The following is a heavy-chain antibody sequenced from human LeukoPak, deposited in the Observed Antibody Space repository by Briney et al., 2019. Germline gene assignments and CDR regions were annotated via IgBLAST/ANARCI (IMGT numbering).Heavy chain of an antibody. CDR3: ARGRWLPNAFDI. Sequence: PSETLSLTCTVSGDSINSYYWNWIRQPPGKGLEWIGYIYYSGRTDYNPTLKSRVTISVDTSKHQFSMELESVTAADTAVYFCARGRWLPNAFDIWGQGTMVTVFS. V-gene: IGHV4-59*01. J-gene: IGHJ3*02. CDR1: GDSINSYY. CDR2: IYYSGRT. D-gene: IGHD5-24*01.